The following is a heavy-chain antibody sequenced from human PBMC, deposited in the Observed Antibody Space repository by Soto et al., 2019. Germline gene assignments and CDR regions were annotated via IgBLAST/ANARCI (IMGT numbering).Heavy chain of an antibody. V-gene: IGHV4-34*01. CDR1: GGSFSGYQ. D-gene: IGHD3-10*01. J-gene: IGHJ6*03. CDR3: ARGLILWFGELSRRGGYYYYMDV. Sequence: QVQLQQWGAGLLKPSETLSLTCAVYGGSFSGYQWTWIRQTPGKRLEWIGEINDSGNINYNPSLKIRVTILVDTPKKQISLKLSSVTAAATAVYYCARGLILWFGELSRRGGYYYYMDVWGKGTTVTVSS. CDR2: INDSGNI.